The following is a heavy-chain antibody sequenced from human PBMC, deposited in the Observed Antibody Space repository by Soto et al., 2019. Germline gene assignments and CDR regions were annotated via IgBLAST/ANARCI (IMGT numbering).Heavy chain of an antibody. CDR3: ATDRARGIAVAGTFDY. V-gene: IGHV1-24*01. CDR2: FDPEDGET. J-gene: IGHJ4*02. CDR1: GYTLTELA. Sequence: QVQLVQSGAEVKMPGASVKVSCKVTGYTLTELAMHWVRQAPGKGLEWMGGFDPEDGETIYAQKFQGRVTMTEDTSTDTAYMELSSLRSEDTAVYYCATDRARGIAVAGTFDYWGQGTLVTVSS. D-gene: IGHD6-19*01.